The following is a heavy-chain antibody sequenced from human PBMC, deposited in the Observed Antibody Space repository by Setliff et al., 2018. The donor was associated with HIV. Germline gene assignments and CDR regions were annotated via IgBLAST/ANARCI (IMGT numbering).Heavy chain of an antibody. J-gene: IGHJ3*01. CDR2: ISNSSRYY. D-gene: IGHD3-10*01. V-gene: IGHV3-21*01. CDR1: GFTFSTYG. CDR3: AREVLRGGDDAFGL. Sequence: GGSLRLSCEASGFTFSTYGMNWVRQAPGRGPEWVASISNSSRYYWVKARYGDSVRGRFTISGDYAKNSVYLQMNSLRVEDSAVYYCAREVLRGGDDAFGLWGRGTVVTVSS.